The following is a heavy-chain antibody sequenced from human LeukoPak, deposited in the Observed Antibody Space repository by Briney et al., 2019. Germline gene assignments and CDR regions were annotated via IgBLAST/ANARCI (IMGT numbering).Heavy chain of an antibody. CDR1: GYTFTGYY. J-gene: IGHJ4*02. Sequence: ASVKVSCKASGYTFTGYYMHWVRQAPGQGLEWMGWINPNSGGTNYAQKFQGRVTMTRDTSISTAYMELSRLRAEDTALYYCAKDGGYGGNPRYSSQASYYFDYWGQGTLVTVSS. D-gene: IGHD4-23*01. CDR2: INPNSGGT. V-gene: IGHV1-2*02. CDR3: AKDGGYGGNPRYSSQASYYFDY.